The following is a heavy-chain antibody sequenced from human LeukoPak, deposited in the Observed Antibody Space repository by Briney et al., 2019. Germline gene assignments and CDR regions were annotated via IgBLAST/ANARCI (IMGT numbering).Heavy chain of an antibody. D-gene: IGHD6-19*01. J-gene: IGHJ6*02. Sequence: SETLSLTCAVYGGSFSGYSWSWIRQPPGHCPDCFGAINHSGSTNYNPSLKSRVTISVDTSKNQFSLKLSSVTAADTAVYYCARGGWVAVAGIGMDVWGQGTTVTVSS. CDR3: ARGGWVAVAGIGMDV. CDR1: GGSFSGYS. CDR2: INHSGST. V-gene: IGHV4-34*01.